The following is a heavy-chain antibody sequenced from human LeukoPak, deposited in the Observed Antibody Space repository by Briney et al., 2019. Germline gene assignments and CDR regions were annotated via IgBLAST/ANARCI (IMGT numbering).Heavy chain of an antibody. V-gene: IGHV1-2*02. CDR2: INPNSGGT. CDR1: VYTFTGYY. Sequence: ASVKVSCKASVYTFTGYYMHWVRQAPGQGLEWMGWINPNSGGTNYAQKFQGRVTMTRDTSISTAYMELSRLRSDDTAVYYCARVLKYQLLYHYWGQGTLVTVSS. D-gene: IGHD2-2*02. J-gene: IGHJ4*02. CDR3: ARVLKYQLLYHY.